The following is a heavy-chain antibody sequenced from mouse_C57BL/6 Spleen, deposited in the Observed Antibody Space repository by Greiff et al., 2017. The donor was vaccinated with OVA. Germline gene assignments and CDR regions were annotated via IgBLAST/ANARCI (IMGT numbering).Heavy chain of an antibody. CDR2: ISSGGDYI. CDR1: GFTFSSYA. J-gene: IGHJ1*03. CDR3: TRSSHYYGSSTAYWYFDV. D-gene: IGHD1-1*01. V-gene: IGHV5-9-1*02. Sequence: EVKLVESGEGLVKPGGSLKLSCAASGFTFSSYAMSWVRQTPEKRLEWVAYISSGGDYISYADTVKGRFTISRDNARNTLYLQMSSLKSEDTAMYYCTRSSHYYGSSTAYWYFDVWGTGTTVTVSS.